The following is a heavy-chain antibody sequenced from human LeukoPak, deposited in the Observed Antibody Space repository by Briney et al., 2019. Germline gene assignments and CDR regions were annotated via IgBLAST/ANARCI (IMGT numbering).Heavy chain of an antibody. CDR2: IYTSGST. Sequence: SETLSLTCTFSGGSVSSYYWSWIRQPAGKGLEWIGRIYTSGSTNYNPSLKSRVTISVDTSKNQFSLKLSSVTAADTAVYYCARGYCSGGSCYSYYYYNYMDVWGKGTTVTVSS. CDR3: ARGYCSGGSCYSYYYYNYMDV. J-gene: IGHJ6*03. D-gene: IGHD2-15*01. CDR1: GGSVSSYY. V-gene: IGHV4-4*07.